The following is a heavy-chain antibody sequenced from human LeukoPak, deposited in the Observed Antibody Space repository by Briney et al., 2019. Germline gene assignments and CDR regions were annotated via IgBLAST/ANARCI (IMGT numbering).Heavy chain of an antibody. V-gene: IGHV3-21*01. J-gene: IGHJ3*02. CDR3: AREKGGSSVSAFDI. CDR2: ISSSSSYI. CDR1: GFTFSSYS. Sequence: GGSLRLSCAASGFTFSSYSMNWVRQAPGKGLEWVSSISSSSSYIYYADSVKGRFTISRDNAKNSLYLQMNSLRAEDTAVYYCAREKGGSSVSAFDIWGQGTMVTVSS. D-gene: IGHD1-26*01.